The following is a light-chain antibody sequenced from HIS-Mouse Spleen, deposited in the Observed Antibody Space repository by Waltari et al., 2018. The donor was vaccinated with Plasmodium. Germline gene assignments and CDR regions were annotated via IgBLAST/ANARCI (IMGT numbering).Light chain of an antibody. V-gene: IGKV3-15*01. CDR3: RQYNNWPPRT. CDR1: QSVSSN. CDR2: GAS. J-gene: IGKJ1*01. Sequence: EIVMTQSPATLSVSPGERATLSCRASQSVSSNLAWYQQKPGQAPRRLIYGASTRATGITARFSGSGSGTEFTLIISSLQSEDVAVYYCRQYNNWPPRTFGQGTKVEIK.